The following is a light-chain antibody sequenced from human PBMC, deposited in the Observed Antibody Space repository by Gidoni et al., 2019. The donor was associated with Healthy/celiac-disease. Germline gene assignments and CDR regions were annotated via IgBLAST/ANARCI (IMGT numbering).Light chain of an antibody. CDR1: SSDVGGYNY. CDR3: SSYTSSSTLVV. Sequence: ITISCTGTSSDVGGYNYVSWYQQHPGKAPKLMIYEVSNRPSGVSNRFSGSKSGNTASLTISGLQAEDEADYYCSSYTSSSTLVVFGGGTKLTVL. J-gene: IGLJ2*01. V-gene: IGLV2-14*01. CDR2: EVS.